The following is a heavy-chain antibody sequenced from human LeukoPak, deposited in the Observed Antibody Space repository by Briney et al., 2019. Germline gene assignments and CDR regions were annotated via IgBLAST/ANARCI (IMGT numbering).Heavy chain of an antibody. CDR2: ISDSGGRT. CDR1: GITLSNYG. V-gene: IGHV3-23*01. J-gene: IGHJ4*02. Sequence: GGSLRLSCAVSGITLSNYGMSWVRQAPGKALEWVAGISDSGGRTNYADSVKGRFTISRDNPKNTLYLQMNSLRAEGTAVYFCAKRGVVIRVILVGFHKEAYYFDSWGQGALVTVSS. D-gene: IGHD3-22*01. CDR3: AKRGVVIRVILVGFHKEAYYFDS.